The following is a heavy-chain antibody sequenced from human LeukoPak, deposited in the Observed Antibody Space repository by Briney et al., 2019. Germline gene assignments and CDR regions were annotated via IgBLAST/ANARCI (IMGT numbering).Heavy chain of an antibody. V-gene: IGHV3-23*01. J-gene: IGHJ5*02. CDR1: GFTFSSYA. Sequence: PGGSLRLSCAASGFTFSSYAMSWVRQAPGKGLEWVSAISGSGGSTYYADSVKGRFTIPRDNSKNTLYLQMNSLRAEDTAVYYCAKDRGYYYDSSGLNWFDPWGQGTLVTVSS. CDR3: AKDRGYYYDSSGLNWFDP. D-gene: IGHD3-22*01. CDR2: ISGSGGST.